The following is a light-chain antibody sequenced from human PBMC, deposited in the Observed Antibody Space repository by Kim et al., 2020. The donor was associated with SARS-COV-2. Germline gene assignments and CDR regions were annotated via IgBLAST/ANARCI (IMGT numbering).Light chain of an antibody. J-gene: IGKJ3*01. CDR3: QQYNNWPPFT. CDR1: QSVSSN. CDR2: GAS. V-gene: IGKV3-15*01. Sequence: PGERAPLSCRASQSVSSNLAWYQQKPGQAPRLLIYGASTRATGIPARFSGSGSGTEFTLTISSLQSEDFAVYYCQQYNNWPPFTFGPGTKVDIK.